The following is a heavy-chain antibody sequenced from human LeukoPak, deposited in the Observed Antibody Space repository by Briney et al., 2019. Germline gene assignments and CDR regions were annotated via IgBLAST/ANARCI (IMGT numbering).Heavy chain of an antibody. D-gene: IGHD4-11*01. CDR3: AKVPHRVLSNYHY. CDR1: GFTVSSNY. CDR2: IYSGGST. V-gene: IGHV3-53*01. J-gene: IGHJ4*02. Sequence: GGSLRLSCAASGFTVSSNYMSWVRQAPGKGLEWVSDIYSGGSTYYADSVKGRFTISRDNSKNTLYLQMNSLRAEDTAVYYCAKVPHRVLSNYHYWGQGTLVTVSS.